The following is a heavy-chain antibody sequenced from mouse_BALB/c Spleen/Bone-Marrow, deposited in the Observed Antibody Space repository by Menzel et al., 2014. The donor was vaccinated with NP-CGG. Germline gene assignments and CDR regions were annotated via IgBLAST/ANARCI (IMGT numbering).Heavy chain of an antibody. CDR2: INPYNGDT. CDR3: AKGEDGYFYAMDY. Sequence: VQLKESGPELVKPGASVKISCKASGYSFTGYFMNWVKQSHGKSLEWIGRINPYNGDTFYNQKFKGKATLTVDKSSSTARMELLSLTSEGSAVYYCAKGEDGYFYAMDYWGQGTSVTVSS. V-gene: IGHV1-37*01. J-gene: IGHJ4*01. D-gene: IGHD2-3*01. CDR1: GYSFTGYF.